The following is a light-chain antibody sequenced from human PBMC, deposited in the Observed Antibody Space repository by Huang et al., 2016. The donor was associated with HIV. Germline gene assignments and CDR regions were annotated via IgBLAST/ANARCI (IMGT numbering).Light chain of an antibody. CDR2: KVS. V-gene: IGKV2-30*02. J-gene: IGKJ1*01. CDR1: QSLVHSDGNTY. CDR3: MQGTHWPWT. Sequence: DVVMTQSPLSLPVTLGQPASISCRSRQSLVHSDGNTYLNWFHQRPGQSPRRLVYKVSNRDSGVPNRFSGSGSGTDFTLKINRVEAEDVGVYYCMQGTHWPWTFGQGTKVEIK.